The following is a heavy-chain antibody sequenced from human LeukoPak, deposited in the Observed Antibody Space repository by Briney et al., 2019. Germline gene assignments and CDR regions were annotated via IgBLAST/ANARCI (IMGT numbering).Heavy chain of an antibody. CDR3: ARGANWSGYYFDY. D-gene: IGHD3-3*01. CDR2: IYYSGST. V-gene: IGHV4-39*07. Sequence: PSETLSLTCTVSGGSISTSNYYWGWIRQPPGKGLEWIGSIYYSGSTYYNPSLKSRVTISVDKSKNQFSLKLTSVTAADTAVYYCARGANWSGYYFDYWGQGTLVTVSS. CDR1: GGSISTSNYY. J-gene: IGHJ4*02.